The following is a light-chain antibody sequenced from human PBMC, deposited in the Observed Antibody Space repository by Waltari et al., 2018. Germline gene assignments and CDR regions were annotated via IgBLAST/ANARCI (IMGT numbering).Light chain of an antibody. CDR3: CSYTGSSTRV. Sequence: QSALTQPASVSGSPGQSITISCTGTSSDVGGYNYVSWYQQHPGKAPKLAIFDVTKRPAGGSHRCPGSKSGHTASLTISGLQAEDEADYYCCSYTGSSTRVFGGGTKLTVL. V-gene: IGLV2-14*01. CDR2: DVT. CDR1: SSDVGGYNY. J-gene: IGLJ3*02.